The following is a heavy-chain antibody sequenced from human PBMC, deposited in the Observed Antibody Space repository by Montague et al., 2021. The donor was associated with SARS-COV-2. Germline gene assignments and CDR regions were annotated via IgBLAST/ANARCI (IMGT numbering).Heavy chain of an antibody. D-gene: IGHD3-10*01. Sequence: SETLSLTCAVSGGSISSSNWCSWVRQPPSKGLEWMGEGYHSGSTXXNPXXXRRVIISVDKSKNQFSLQLSCVTAADTAVYYCASRGAGWYGSNPEGFDFWGQGTLVTVSS. CDR3: ASRGAGWYGSNPEGFDF. V-gene: IGHV4-4*02. CDR1: GGSISSSNW. CDR2: GYHSGST. J-gene: IGHJ5*01.